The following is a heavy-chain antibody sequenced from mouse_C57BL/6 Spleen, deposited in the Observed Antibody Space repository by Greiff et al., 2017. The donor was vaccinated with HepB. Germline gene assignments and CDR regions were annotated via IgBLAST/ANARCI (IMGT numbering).Heavy chain of an antibody. D-gene: IGHD2-4*01. J-gene: IGHJ2*01. CDR3: ARGGYDYDMRGYYFHY. CDR2: ILPGSGST. Sequence: QVQLQQSGAELMKPGASVKLSCKATGYTFTGYWIEWVKQRPGHGLEWIGEILPGSGSTNYNEKFKGKATFTADTSSNTAYMQLSSLTTEDSAIYYCARGGYDYDMRGYYFHYWGQGTTLTVSS. CDR1: GYTFTGYW. V-gene: IGHV1-9*01.